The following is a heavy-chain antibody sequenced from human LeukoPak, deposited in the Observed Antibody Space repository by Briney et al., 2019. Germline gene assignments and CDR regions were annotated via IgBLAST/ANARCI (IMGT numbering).Heavy chain of an antibody. CDR1: GGSFSGYY. J-gene: IGHJ5*02. CDR2: INHSGST. Sequence: SETLSLTCAVYGGSFSGYYWSWIRQPPGKGLEWIGEINHSGSTNYNPSLKSRVTISVDTSKNQFSLKLNSVTAADTAVYCCASRWFDPWGQGTLVTVSS. CDR3: ASRWFDP. V-gene: IGHV4-34*01.